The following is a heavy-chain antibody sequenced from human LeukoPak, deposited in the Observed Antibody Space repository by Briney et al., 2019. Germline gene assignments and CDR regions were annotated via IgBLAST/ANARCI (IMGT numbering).Heavy chain of an antibody. D-gene: IGHD1-14*01. J-gene: IGHJ6*03. V-gene: IGHV3-23*01. CDR1: GFTFSSYS. CDR3: AKLRATDYYYYYMDV. CDR2: ISGSGGST. Sequence: PGGSLRLSCAASGFTFSSYSMNWVRQAPGKGLEWVSAISGSGGSTYYADSVKGRFTISRDNSKNTLYLQMNSLRAEDTAVYYCAKLRATDYYYYYMDVWGKGTTVTISS.